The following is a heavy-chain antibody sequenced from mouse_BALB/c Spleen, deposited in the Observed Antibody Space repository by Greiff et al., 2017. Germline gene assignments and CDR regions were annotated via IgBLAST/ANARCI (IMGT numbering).Heavy chain of an antibody. J-gene: IGHJ2*01. CDR2: ISSGGSYT. Sequence: EVQLVESGGGLVKPGGSLKLSCAASGFTFSSYAMSWVRQSPEKRLEWVAEISSGGSYTYYPDTVTGRFTISRDNAKNTLYLEMSSLRSEDTAMYYCARVGLQRGFDYWGQGTTLTVSS. CDR1: GFTFSSYA. D-gene: IGHD2-2*01. V-gene: IGHV5-9-4*01. CDR3: ARVGLQRGFDY.